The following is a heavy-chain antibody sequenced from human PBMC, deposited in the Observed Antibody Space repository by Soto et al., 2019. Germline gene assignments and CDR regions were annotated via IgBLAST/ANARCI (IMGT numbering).Heavy chain of an antibody. CDR3: ATYYGSGSYFPDHYYYGMDV. CDR1: GFTFSIYS. D-gene: IGHD3-10*01. CDR2: ISSSSSTI. Sequence: EVQVVESGGGLVQPGGSLRISCAASGFTFSIYSMNWVRQSPGNGLEWISHISSSSSTIHYADSVKGRFTISRDNAKNSLYLHMNSLRAEDTAVYYCATYYGSGSYFPDHYYYGMDVWGQGTTVTVSS. J-gene: IGHJ6*02. V-gene: IGHV3-48*01.